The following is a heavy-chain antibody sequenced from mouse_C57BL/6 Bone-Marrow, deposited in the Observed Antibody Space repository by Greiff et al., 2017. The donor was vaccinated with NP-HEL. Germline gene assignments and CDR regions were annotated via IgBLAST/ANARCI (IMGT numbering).Heavy chain of an antibody. CDR2: IYPGSGST. Sequence: VQLQQPGAELVKPGASVKMSCKASGYTFTSYWITWVKQRPGQGLEWIGDIYPGSGSTNYNEKFKSKATLTVDTSSSTAYMQLSSLTSEDSAVYYCARERDYGSSPYYFDYWGQGTTLTVSS. V-gene: IGHV1-55*01. CDR3: ARERDYGSSPYYFDY. J-gene: IGHJ2*01. CDR1: GYTFTSYW. D-gene: IGHD1-1*01.